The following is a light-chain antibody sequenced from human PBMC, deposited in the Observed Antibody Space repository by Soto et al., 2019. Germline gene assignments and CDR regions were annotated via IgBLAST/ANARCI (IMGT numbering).Light chain of an antibody. CDR1: QSVSSSY. V-gene: IGKV3-20*01. CDR3: QQYGSSPLT. Sequence: EIVVTQSPGTLSLSPGERATLSCRARQSVSSSYLAWYQQKPGQAPRLLIYGASSMATGIPDRCSGSGSATDFTLNISSMEPEDFAVYYCQQYGSSPLTFGGGTKVEIK. CDR2: GAS. J-gene: IGKJ4*01.